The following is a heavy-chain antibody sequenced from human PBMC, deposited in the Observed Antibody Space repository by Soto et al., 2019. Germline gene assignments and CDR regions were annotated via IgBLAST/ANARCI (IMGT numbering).Heavy chain of an antibody. V-gene: IGHV3-23*01. CDR2: ISGSDGST. CDR1: GFTFSGYA. Sequence: GGSLRLSCAASGFTFSGYAMSWVRQAPGTGLECVSAISGSDGSTYYADSVKGRFTISRDNSRNTLDLQMSSLRAEDTAVYYCAKSIWRGDHVSPWDYWGQGTLVTVSS. CDR3: AKSIWRGDHVSPWDY. D-gene: IGHD2-21*01. J-gene: IGHJ4*02.